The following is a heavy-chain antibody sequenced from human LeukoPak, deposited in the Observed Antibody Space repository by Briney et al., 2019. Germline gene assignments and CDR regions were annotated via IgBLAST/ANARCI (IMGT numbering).Heavy chain of an antibody. D-gene: IGHD2-15*01. J-gene: IGHJ4*02. CDR1: GFTFGSYS. CDR3: AREIPGRIAADC. Sequence: GGSLRLSCAASGFTFGSYSMNWVRQAPGKGLDWVSSISSSSSSISYADSMKGRFTVSRDNAKNSLFLQVNRLRGEDTAIYFCAREIPGRIAADCWGQGTLVTVSS. V-gene: IGHV3-21*01. CDR2: ISSSSSSI.